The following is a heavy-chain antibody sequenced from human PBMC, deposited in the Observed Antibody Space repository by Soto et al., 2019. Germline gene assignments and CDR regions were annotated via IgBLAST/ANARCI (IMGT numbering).Heavy chain of an antibody. J-gene: IGHJ4*02. V-gene: IGHV1-46*01. Sequence: QVQLLQSGAEVKKPGASVKVSCKASGYTFTSYYMHWVRQAPGQGLAWMGIINPSGGSTSYAQKFQGRVTMTRDTSTSTVYMELSSLRSEDTAVYYCARDTLRDGYSYGYFDYWGQGTLVTVSS. CDR3: ARDTLRDGYSYGYFDY. CDR1: GYTFTSYY. CDR2: INPSGGST. D-gene: IGHD5-18*01.